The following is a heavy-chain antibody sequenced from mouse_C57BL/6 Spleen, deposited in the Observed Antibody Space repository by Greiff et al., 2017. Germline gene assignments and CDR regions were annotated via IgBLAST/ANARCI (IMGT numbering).Heavy chain of an antibody. V-gene: IGHV1-74*01. CDR2: IHPSDSDT. CDR1: GYTFTSYW. J-gene: IGHJ3*01. D-gene: IGHD5-1*01. Sequence: VQLQQPGAELVKPGASVKVSCKASGYTFTSYWMHWVKQRPGQGLEWIGRIHPSDSDTNYNQQFKGKVTLTVDKSSSTAYMQLSSLTSEDSAVYSCAMYRERTGFAYWGQGTLVTVSA. CDR3: AMYRERTGFAY.